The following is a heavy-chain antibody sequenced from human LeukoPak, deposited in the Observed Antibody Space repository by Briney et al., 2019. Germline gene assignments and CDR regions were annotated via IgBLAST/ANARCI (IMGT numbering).Heavy chain of an antibody. Sequence: GGSLRLSCAASGFTFSSYAMGWVRQAPGKGLEWVSAISGSGGSTYYADSVKGRFTISRGNSKNTLYLQMNGLRAEDTAVYYCAVLCSGGSCYSEGGDYWGQGTLVTVSS. CDR1: GFTFSSYA. CDR2: ISGSGGST. D-gene: IGHD2-15*01. J-gene: IGHJ4*02. CDR3: AVLCSGGSCYSEGGDY. V-gene: IGHV3-23*01.